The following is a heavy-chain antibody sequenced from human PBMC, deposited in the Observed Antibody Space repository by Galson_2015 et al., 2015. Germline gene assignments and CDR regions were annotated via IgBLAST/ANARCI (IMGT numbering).Heavy chain of an antibody. J-gene: IGHJ5*02. Sequence: SPRLSCAASGFTFSRSALSRVPHAPAQGLEWVSAIRGRVGSTYYADSVKGRFTISRDNSKNTLYLQMNSLRAEDTAVYYCAKESSGITMVRGVKNWFDPWGQGTLVTVSS. CDR3: AKESSGITMVRGVKNWFDP. D-gene: IGHD3-10*01. CDR2: IRGRVGST. V-gene: IGHV3-23*01. CDR1: GFTFSRSA.